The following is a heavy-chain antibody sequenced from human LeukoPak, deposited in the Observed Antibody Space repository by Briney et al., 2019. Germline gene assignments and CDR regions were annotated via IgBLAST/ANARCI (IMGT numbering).Heavy chain of an antibody. J-gene: IGHJ4*02. CDR2: INPAGSAA. CDR1: GFTFSDFW. Sequence: GGSLRLSCAASGFTFSDFWMHWVRQGPGEGLVWVARINPAGSAATYADSVKGRFTISRDNAKNTLYLQMNSLRVEDTAIYYCGRFVSGNYGRGDHWGQGTLVTVSS. V-gene: IGHV3-74*01. D-gene: IGHD1-26*01. CDR3: GRFVSGNYGRGDH.